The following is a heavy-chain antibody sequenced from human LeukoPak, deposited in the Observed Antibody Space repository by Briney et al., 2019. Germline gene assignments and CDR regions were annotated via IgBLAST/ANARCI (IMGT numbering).Heavy chain of an antibody. J-gene: IGHJ4*02. CDR3: ARDPYYYDSSGYYI. CDR2: IYSGGST. D-gene: IGHD3-22*01. CDR1: GFTVSSNY. Sequence: GGPLRLSCAASGFTVSSNYMSWVRQAPGKGLEWVSVIYSGGSTYYADSVKGRFTISRDNSKNTLYLQMNSLRAEDTAVYYCARDPYYYDSSGYYIWGQGTLVTVSS. V-gene: IGHV3-66*01.